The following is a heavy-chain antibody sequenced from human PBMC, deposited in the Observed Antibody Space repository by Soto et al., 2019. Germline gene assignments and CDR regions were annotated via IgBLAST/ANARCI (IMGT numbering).Heavy chain of an antibody. CDR1: GDSVSSNSAA. Sequence: SQTLSLTCAISGDSVSSNSAAWNWIRQSPSRGLEWLGRTYYRSKWYNDYAVSVKSRITINPDTSKNQFSLQLNSVTPEDTAVYYCARDWEYSSSWYSGALHYWGQGTLVTVPS. J-gene: IGHJ4*02. D-gene: IGHD6-13*01. V-gene: IGHV6-1*01. CDR2: TYYRSKWYN. CDR3: ARDWEYSSSWYSGALHY.